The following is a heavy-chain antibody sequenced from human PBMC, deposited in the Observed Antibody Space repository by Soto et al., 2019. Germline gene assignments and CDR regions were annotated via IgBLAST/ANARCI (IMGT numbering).Heavy chain of an antibody. Sequence: GYTFTSYGISWVRQAPGPGLEWMGWISAYKGNTRYAQKLQGRVTMTTDTSTSTAYMELRSLRSDDTAVYYRARGVGWEPLDYWGQGTLVTVSS. D-gene: IGHD1-26*01. V-gene: IGHV1-18*01. CDR3: ARGVGWEPLDY. CDR1: GYTFTSYG. J-gene: IGHJ4*02. CDR2: ISAYKGNT.